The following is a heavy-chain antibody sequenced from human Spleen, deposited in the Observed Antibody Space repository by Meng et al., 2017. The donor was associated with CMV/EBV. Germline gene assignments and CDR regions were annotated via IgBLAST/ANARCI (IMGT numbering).Heavy chain of an antibody. CDR2: ISSSGSTI. Sequence: GESLKISCAASGFTFSDYYMSWIRQAPGKGLEWVSYISSSGSTIYYADSVKGRFTISRDNAKNSLYPQMNSLRAEDTAVYYCARTVQSCDYWGQGTLVTASS. CDR1: GFTFSDYY. D-gene: IGHD1-1*01. J-gene: IGHJ4*02. V-gene: IGHV3-11*01. CDR3: ARTVQSCDY.